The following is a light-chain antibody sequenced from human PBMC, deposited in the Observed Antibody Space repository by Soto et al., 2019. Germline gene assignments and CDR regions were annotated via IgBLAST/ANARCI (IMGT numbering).Light chain of an antibody. CDR2: QAS. Sequence: DIQMTQSPSTLSASVGDRVTLTCRANQTIDNWLAWYQLKPGKAPNLLIYQASVLESGVPSRFSGGGFGTEFTLTINSLQPGDFATYYCQQYDDYPFTFGPGTKLDV. CDR3: QQYDDYPFT. V-gene: IGKV1-5*03. CDR1: QTIDNW. J-gene: IGKJ3*01.